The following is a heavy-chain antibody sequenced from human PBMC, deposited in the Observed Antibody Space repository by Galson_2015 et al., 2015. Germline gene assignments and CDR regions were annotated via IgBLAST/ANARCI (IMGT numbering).Heavy chain of an antibody. CDR2: IWYDGSNK. V-gene: IGHV3-33*01. D-gene: IGHD2-2*01. Sequence: SLRLSCAASGFTFSSYGMHWVRQAPGKGLEWVAVIWYDGSNKYYADSVKGRVTISRDNSKNTLYLQMNSLRAEDTAVYYCAREGYCSSTSCLNYYYYYYMDVWGKGSTLTVSS. CDR3: AREGYCSSTSCLNYYYYYYMDV. J-gene: IGHJ6*03. CDR1: GFTFSSYG.